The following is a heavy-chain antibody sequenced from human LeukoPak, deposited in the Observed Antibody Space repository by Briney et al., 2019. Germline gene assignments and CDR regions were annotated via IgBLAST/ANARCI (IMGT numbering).Heavy chain of an antibody. Sequence: SETLSLTCTVSGDSISSSSYYWGWIRQPPGKGLEWIGSIFHSGSTNYNPSLKSRVTISVDTSKNQFSLKLSSVTAADTAVYYCARETSQKGAHYMDVWGKGTTVTISS. V-gene: IGHV4-39*07. CDR2: IFHSGST. J-gene: IGHJ6*03. CDR3: ARETSQKGAHYMDV. CDR1: GDSISSSSYY. D-gene: IGHD3-16*01.